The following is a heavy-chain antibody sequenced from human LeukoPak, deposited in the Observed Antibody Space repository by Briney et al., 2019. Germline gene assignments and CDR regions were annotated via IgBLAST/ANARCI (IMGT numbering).Heavy chain of an antibody. J-gene: IGHJ6*02. V-gene: IGHV3-66*01. D-gene: IGHD3-10*01. CDR2: LYTGDNT. Sequence: GGSLRLSCAASGFTVSGLCMSWVRQAPGKGLEWVAFLYTGDNTYYADSVKDRFIISRDNSKNTVYLQMNNLRVEDTAVYYCARDGGLGSPLGGHFYYGMDVWGQGTTVTVSS. CDR1: GFTVSGLC. CDR3: ARDGGLGSPLGGHFYYGMDV.